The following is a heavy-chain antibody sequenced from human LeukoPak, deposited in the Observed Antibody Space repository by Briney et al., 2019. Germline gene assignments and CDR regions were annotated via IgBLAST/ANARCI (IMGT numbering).Heavy chain of an antibody. CDR1: AFSFSSYG. J-gene: IGHJ4*02. D-gene: IGHD6-19*01. Sequence: QPGRSLSLSCAASAFSFSSYGMHWVRQAPGKGLEWVAVVWYDGSNKYYADSVKGRFTISRDNSKNTLYLQMNSLGAEDTAVYYCARDQILYSSGWYQYYFDYWGQGTLVTVSS. CDR3: ARDQILYSSGWYQYYFDY. V-gene: IGHV3-33*01. CDR2: VWYDGSNK.